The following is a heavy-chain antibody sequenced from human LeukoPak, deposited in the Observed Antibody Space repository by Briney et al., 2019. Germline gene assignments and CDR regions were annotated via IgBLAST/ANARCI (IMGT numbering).Heavy chain of an antibody. V-gene: IGHV3-30*02. CDR2: IQDDGSNT. D-gene: IGHD5-12*01. Sequence: GGSLRLSCAAAGLTFSNYGMHWVRQAPGKGLEWVAYIQDDGSNTYYADSVKGRFSISRDNSKNTLYLQVNSLRAEDTAVYYCATDNRGYASSYLDYWGQGTLVTVSS. J-gene: IGHJ4*02. CDR1: GLTFSNYG. CDR3: ATDNRGYASSYLDY.